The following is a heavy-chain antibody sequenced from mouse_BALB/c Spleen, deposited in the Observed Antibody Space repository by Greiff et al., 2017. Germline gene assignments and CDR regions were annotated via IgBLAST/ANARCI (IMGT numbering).Heavy chain of an antibody. Sequence: EVKLQESGPGLVKPSQSLSLTCSVTGYSITSGYYWNWIRQFPGNKLEWMGYISYDGSNNYNPSLKNRISITRDTSKNQFFLKLNSVTTEDTATYYCARDGRLRRGYAMDYWGQGTSVTVSS. V-gene: IGHV3-6*02. J-gene: IGHJ4*01. CDR2: ISYDGSN. CDR3: ARDGRLRRGYAMDY. D-gene: IGHD2-4*01. CDR1: GYSITSGYY.